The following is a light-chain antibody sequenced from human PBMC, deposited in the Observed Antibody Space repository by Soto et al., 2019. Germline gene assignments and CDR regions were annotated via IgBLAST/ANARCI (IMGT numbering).Light chain of an antibody. J-gene: IGLJ1*01. CDR2: EAT. Sequence: QSVLNQPPSASGSPGQSVSISCTGTGSDVGTYNFVSWYQQQPGKAPKLLIYEATKRPSGVPDRFSGSKSGNTASLTVSGLQAEDEAEYFCSSYTGDRHFYVFGTGTKVTVL. V-gene: IGLV2-8*01. CDR1: GSDVGTYNF. CDR3: SSYTGDRHFYV.